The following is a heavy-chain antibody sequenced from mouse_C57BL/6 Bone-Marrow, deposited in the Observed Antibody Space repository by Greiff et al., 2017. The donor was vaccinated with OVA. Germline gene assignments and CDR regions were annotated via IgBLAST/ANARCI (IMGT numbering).Heavy chain of an antibody. D-gene: IGHD4-1*01. V-gene: IGHV1-85*01. CDR1: GYTFTSYD. CDR2: IYPRAGST. CDR3: ARGTGFDY. Sequence: QVQLQQSGPELVKPGASVKLSCKASGYTFTSYDINWVKQRPGQGLEWIGWIYPRAGSTKYNEKFKGKATLTVDTSSSTAYMELHSLTSEDSAVYFCARGTGFDYWGQGTTLTVSS. J-gene: IGHJ2*01.